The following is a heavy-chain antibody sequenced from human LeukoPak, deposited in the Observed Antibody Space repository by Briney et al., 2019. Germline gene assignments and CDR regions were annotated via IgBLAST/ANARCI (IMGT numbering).Heavy chain of an antibody. CDR2: INHSGST. Sequence: PSETLCLTCAVYGGSFSGYYWSWIRQPPGKGLEWIGEINHSGSTNYNPSLKSRVTISVDTSKNQFSLKLSSVTAADTAVYYCARNPSRARRYFDYWGQGTLVTVSS. V-gene: IGHV4-34*01. CDR1: GGSFSGYY. J-gene: IGHJ4*02. CDR3: ARNPSRARRYFDY.